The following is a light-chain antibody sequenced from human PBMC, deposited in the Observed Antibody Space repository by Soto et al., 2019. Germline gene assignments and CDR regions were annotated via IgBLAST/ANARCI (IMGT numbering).Light chain of an antibody. CDR1: PSVTNF. J-gene: IGKJ5*01. V-gene: IGKV3-11*01. CDR3: QQRGDWPPIT. CDR2: NAS. Sequence: EILLTQSPAPLSFSPGERATLSCRASPSVTNFLAWYQQKPGQPPRLLIYNASNRTTGIPARFSGSGSGTDFTLTISSLEPEDFAVYYCQQRGDWPPITFGQGTRLEIK.